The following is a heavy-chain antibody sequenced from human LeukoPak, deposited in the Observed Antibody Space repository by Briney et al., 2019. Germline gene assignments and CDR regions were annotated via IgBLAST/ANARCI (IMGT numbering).Heavy chain of an antibody. V-gene: IGHV1-46*01. CDR3: AKTTITTPPPYYYMDV. J-gene: IGHJ6*03. CDR1: GYTFTSYY. D-gene: IGHD4-11*01. CDR2: INPSGGST. Sequence: ASVKVSCKASGYTFTSYYIHWVRQAPGQGLEWMGIINPSGGSTSYAQKFQGRVTMTRDTSTNTVYMELSSLRAEDTAVYYCAKTTITTPPPYYYMDVWGKGTTVTVSS.